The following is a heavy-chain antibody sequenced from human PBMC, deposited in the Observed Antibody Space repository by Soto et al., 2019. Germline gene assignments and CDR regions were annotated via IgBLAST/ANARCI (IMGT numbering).Heavy chain of an antibody. CDR3: ARGSYCGGGCYGAAFDI. J-gene: IGHJ3*02. D-gene: IGHD2-21*02. CDR1: GFTVSTSY. V-gene: IGHV3-53*01. CDR2: IYSGGST. Sequence: GGSLRLSCAASGFTVSTSYMSWVRQAPGKGLEWVSIIYSGGSTYYADSVKGRFNISRDNSQNTLYLQMNSLRAEDTAVYYCARGSYCGGGCYGAAFDIWGQGTMVTVSS.